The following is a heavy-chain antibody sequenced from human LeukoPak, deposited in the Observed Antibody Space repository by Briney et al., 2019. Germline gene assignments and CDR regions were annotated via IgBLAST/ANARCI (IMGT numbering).Heavy chain of an antibody. D-gene: IGHD6-19*01. Sequence: GASVKVSCKASGYTFTSYGTSWVRQAPGQGLEGMGWISAYNGNTNYAQKLQGRVTMTTDTSTSTAYMELRSLRSDDTAVYYCARDRNIAVAGTRDYWGQGTLVTVSS. CDR1: GYTFTSYG. CDR3: ARDRNIAVAGTRDY. CDR2: ISAYNGNT. V-gene: IGHV1-18*01. J-gene: IGHJ4*02.